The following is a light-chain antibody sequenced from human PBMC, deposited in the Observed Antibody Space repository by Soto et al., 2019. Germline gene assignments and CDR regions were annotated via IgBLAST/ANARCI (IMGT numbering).Light chain of an antibody. CDR1: QSVSSN. J-gene: IGKJ2*01. CDR2: GAS. CDR3: QQYNNWPPYT. V-gene: IGKV3-15*01. Sequence: EIVMTQSPATLSVSPGERATLSCRASQSVSSNLAWYQQKPGQAPRLLIYGASTSATRIPARFSGSGSGTEFTLTISSLQSEDFAVYYWQQYNNWPPYTFGQGTKLEIK.